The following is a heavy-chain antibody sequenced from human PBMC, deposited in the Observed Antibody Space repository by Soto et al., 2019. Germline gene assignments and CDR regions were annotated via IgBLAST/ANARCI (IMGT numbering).Heavy chain of an antibody. Sequence: PSETLSLTCTVSGDSISTFYWGWMRQSPGKELEWIGYVYYTGSTNYNPSLKSRVTISVDRSKNQFSLKLTSANAADTAVYYCASGRTVRHYPDDRSDYFYFFDYWGQGTQVTVSS. CDR1: GDSISTFY. D-gene: IGHD3-22*01. CDR3: ASGRTVRHYPDDRSDYFYFFDY. V-gene: IGHV4-59*01. CDR2: VYYTGST. J-gene: IGHJ4*02.